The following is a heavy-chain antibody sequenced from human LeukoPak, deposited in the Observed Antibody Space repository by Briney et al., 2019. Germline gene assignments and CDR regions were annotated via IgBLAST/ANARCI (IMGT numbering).Heavy chain of an antibody. J-gene: IGHJ1*01. CDR1: GGSISSSNW. V-gene: IGHV4-4*02. Sequence: PSETLSLTCAVSGGSISSSNWWSWVRQPPGKGLEWIGEIYHSGSTNYNPSLKSRVTISVDKSKNQFSLKLSSVTAADTAVYYCARGGSLGYSGYDYEAEYFQHWGQGTLVTVSS. D-gene: IGHD5-12*01. CDR2: IYHSGST. CDR3: ARGGSLGYSGYDYEAEYFQH.